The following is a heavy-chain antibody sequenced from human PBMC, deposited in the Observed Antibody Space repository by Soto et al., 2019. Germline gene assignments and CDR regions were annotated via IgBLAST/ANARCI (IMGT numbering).Heavy chain of an antibody. CDR1: GFTFSSYA. V-gene: IGHV3-30-3*01. CDR2: ISYDGSNK. D-gene: IGHD1-1*01. Sequence: QVQLVESGGGVVQPGRSLRLSCAASGFTFSSYAMHWVRQAPGKGLEWVAVISYDGSNKYYADSVKGRFTISRDNSKNTLYLQMNSLRAEDTAVYYCARENGGNWNQFCNYYYGMDVWGQGTTVTVSS. J-gene: IGHJ6*02. CDR3: ARENGGNWNQFCNYYYGMDV.